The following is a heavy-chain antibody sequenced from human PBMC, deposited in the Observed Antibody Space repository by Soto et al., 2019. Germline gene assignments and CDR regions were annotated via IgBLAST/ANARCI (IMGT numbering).Heavy chain of an antibody. D-gene: IGHD3-10*01. J-gene: IGHJ4*02. Sequence: EASVKVSCKASGGTFSSYAISWVRQAPGQGLEWMGGIIPIFGTANYAQKFQGRVTITADESTSTAYMELSSLRSEDTAVYYCVYGSGSYFNYFDYLGQGTLVTAPQ. CDR3: VYGSGSYFNYFDY. V-gene: IGHV1-69*13. CDR2: IIPIFGTA. CDR1: GGTFSSYA.